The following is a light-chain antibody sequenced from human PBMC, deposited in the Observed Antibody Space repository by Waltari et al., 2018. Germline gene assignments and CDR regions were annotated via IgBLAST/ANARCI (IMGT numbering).Light chain of an antibody. V-gene: IGLV2-23*01. CDR2: EAS. J-gene: IGLJ1*01. Sequence: NLVAWYQQYPGKAPKLMIYEASKRPSGVSNRFSGSKSGNTASLTISGLQAEDEADYFCCSYVGSSTSYVFGIGTKVTVL. CDR1: NL. CDR3: CSYVGSSTSYV.